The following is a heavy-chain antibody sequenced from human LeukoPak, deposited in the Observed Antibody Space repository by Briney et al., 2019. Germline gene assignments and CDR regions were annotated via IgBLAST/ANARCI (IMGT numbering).Heavy chain of an antibody. J-gene: IGHJ4*02. CDR2: IYYNGIT. D-gene: IGHD2-15*01. CDR3: ATHPPKVCTGGSCTDY. V-gene: IGHV4-61*01. Sequence: SETLSLTCTVSGGSVSSGSYYWSWIRQPPGKGLEWIGYIYYNGITNYNPSLKSRVTISIDTSKNQFSLKLRSVTAADTAVYYCATHPPKVCTGGSCTDYWGQGTLVTVSS. CDR1: GGSVSSGSYY.